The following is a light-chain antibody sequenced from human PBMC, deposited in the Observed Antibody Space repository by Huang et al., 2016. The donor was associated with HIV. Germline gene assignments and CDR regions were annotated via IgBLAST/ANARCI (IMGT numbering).Light chain of an antibody. CDR3: HQYDSSPYT. Sequence: EIVSTQSPGTLSLSPGDRAILSCRASRSLRSNYLAWYQQKRAQAPRLLIYGASNRATGIPDRFVVSGSEAEFTLTINRLAPEDFAVYYCHQYDSSPYTFGQGTHLEI. J-gene: IGKJ2*01. V-gene: IGKV3-20*01. CDR1: RSLRSNY. CDR2: GAS.